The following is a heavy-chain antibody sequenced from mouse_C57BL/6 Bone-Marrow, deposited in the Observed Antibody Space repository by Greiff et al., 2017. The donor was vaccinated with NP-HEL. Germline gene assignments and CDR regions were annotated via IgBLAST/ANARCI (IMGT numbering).Heavy chain of an antibody. V-gene: IGHV1-77*01. CDR2: IGPGSGST. CDR1: GYTFTDYY. Sequence: VKLQQSGAELVKPGASVKISCKASGYTFTDYYINWVKQRPGQGLEWIGKIGPGSGSTYYNEKFKGKATLTADKSSSTAYMQLSSLTSEDSAVYFCARSLYYRNFYYAMDYWGQGTSVTVSS. J-gene: IGHJ4*01. D-gene: IGHD2-12*01. CDR3: ARSLYYRNFYYAMDY.